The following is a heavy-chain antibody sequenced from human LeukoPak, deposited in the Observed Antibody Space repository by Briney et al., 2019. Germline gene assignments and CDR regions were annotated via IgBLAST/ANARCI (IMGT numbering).Heavy chain of an antibody. D-gene: IGHD5-12*01. CDR2: FSGSGGGT. CDR3: ARAYSGYDY. CDR1: GFTFSSYA. Sequence: GGSLRLSCAASGFTFSSYAMSWVRQAPGKGLEWISAFSGSGGGTYYAGSVKGRFTISRDNAKNTLFLQMNSLRVEDTAVYYCARAYSGYDYWGQGTLVTASS. V-gene: IGHV3-23*01. J-gene: IGHJ4*02.